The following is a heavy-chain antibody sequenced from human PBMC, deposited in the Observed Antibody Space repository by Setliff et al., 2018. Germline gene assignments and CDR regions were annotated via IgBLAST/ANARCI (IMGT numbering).Heavy chain of an antibody. V-gene: IGHV1-18*01. CDR3: ARGPLDFVVTPAAAKFDY. CDR1: SYTFTNYG. D-gene: IGHD2-2*01. Sequence: ASVKVSCKTSSYTFTNYGINWVRQAPGQGLEWMGWINAYAQKFQGRVTMTIDTLTSTAYMELRSLRSDDTAVYYCARGPLDFVVTPAAAKFDYWGQGTLVTVSS. J-gene: IGHJ4*02. CDR2: INA.